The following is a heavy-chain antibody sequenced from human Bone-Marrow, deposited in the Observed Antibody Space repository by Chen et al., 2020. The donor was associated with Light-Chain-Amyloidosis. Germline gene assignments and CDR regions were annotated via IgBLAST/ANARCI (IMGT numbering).Heavy chain of an antibody. CDR2: FSSDNYP. CDR3: ARDRGSYPGGGYFDY. CDR1: GFTVSSNY. D-gene: IGHD1-26*01. J-gene: IGHJ4*02. Sequence: EVQLVESGGGLIQPGGSLRLSCAVSGFTVSSNYMTWVRQAPGKGLEWVCVFSSDNYPYYADSVKCRFTISRDNSTNTLSLQMNSLRAEDTAIYYCARDRGSYPGGGYFDYWGQGTLVTVSS. V-gene: IGHV3-53*01.